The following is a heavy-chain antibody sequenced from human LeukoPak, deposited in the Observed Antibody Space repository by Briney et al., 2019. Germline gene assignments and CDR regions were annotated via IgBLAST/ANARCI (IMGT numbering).Heavy chain of an antibody. J-gene: IGHJ4*02. V-gene: IGHV1-46*01. CDR2: IIPSASST. CDR1: GYTSTNYY. D-gene: IGHD4-11*01. Sequence: ASVKVSCKASGYTSTNYYIHWVRQAPGQGLEWMGIIIPSASSTRYAQKFQDRVTVTRDTSTSTVYMELSSLRSDDTAMYYCAREAIVTTRRTFDLDYWGPGTLVTVSS. CDR3: AREAIVTTRRTFDLDY.